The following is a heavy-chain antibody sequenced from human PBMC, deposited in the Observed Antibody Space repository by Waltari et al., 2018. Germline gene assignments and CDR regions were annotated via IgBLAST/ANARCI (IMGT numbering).Heavy chain of an antibody. CDR1: GFTFSADW. CDR3: ARDTPGDGIDC. J-gene: IGHJ4*02. Sequence: EVQLVESGGCLVQRGGSLRLSCAAPGFTFSADWMHWVRQVPGKGLLWVSHVNSAGTDSTYADSVKGRFTISRDNAKNTLYLQMNSRRVEDTAVYYCARDTPGDGIDCWGQGTLVTVSP. D-gene: IGHD2-21*01. CDR2: VNSAGTDS. V-gene: IGHV3-74*01.